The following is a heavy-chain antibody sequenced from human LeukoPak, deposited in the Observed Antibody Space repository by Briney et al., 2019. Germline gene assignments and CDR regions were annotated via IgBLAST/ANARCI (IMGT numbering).Heavy chain of an antibody. J-gene: IGHJ5*02. CDR1: GGTFSSYA. CDR3: AKVVVAIPSDNWFDP. V-gene: IGHV1-69*06. D-gene: IGHD2-15*01. CDR2: IIPIFGTA. Sequence: GSSVKVSCKASGGTFSSYAISWVRQAPGQGLEWMGGIIPIFGTANYAQKFQGRVTITADKSTSTAYMELSSLRSEDTAVYYCAKVVVAIPSDNWFDPWGQGTLVTVSS.